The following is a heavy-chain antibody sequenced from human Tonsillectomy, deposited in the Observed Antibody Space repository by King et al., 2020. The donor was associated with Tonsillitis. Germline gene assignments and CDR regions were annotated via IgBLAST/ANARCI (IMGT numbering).Heavy chain of an antibody. V-gene: IGHV1-2*02. D-gene: IGHD5-12*01. Sequence: VQLVPSGAEVKKPGASVKVSCKASGYTFTGYYMHWVRQAPGQGLEWMGWINPNSGGTNSAQKFQGRLTMTRDTSISTAYMVLSRLRSDDTAVYYCATINGRDGGYDRSWGQGTLVTVSS. CDR1: GYTFTGYY. CDR2: INPNSGGT. CDR3: ATINGRDGGYDRS. J-gene: IGHJ5*02.